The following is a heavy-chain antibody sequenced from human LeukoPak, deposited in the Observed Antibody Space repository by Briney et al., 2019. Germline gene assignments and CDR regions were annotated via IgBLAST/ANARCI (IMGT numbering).Heavy chain of an antibody. V-gene: IGHV3-7*01. Sequence: GGSLRLSCAASGFTFSSYWMSWVRQAPGKGLEWVANILPDGSAKNYVDSVKGRFIISRDNAKNSVSLQINSLRAEETALSYCGVRSAAPDHGGQGTPVTVSS. D-gene: IGHD6-6*01. CDR2: ILPDGSAK. CDR1: GFTFSSYW. CDR3: GVRSAAPDH. J-gene: IGHJ4*02.